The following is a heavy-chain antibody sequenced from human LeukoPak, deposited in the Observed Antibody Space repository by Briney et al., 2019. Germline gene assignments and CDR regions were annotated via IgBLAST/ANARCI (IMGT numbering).Heavy chain of an antibody. V-gene: IGHV4-59*01. J-gene: IGHJ3*02. Sequence: SETLSLTCTVSGGSIIHYYWTWIRQPPGKTLEWIGYCYYSGSTKYNPSLKSRVTISVDTSNNQFSLNLRSVTAADTAVYYCATTTSGGDAFDIWGQGTMVTVSS. CDR2: CYYSGST. D-gene: IGHD1-26*01. CDR3: ATTTSGGDAFDI. CDR1: GGSIIHYY.